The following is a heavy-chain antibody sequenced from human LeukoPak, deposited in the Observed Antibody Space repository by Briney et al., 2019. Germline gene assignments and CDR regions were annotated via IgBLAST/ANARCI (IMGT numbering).Heavy chain of an antibody. CDR2: LSNSGNT. V-gene: IGHV4-59*08. D-gene: IGHD3-10*01. J-gene: IGHJ5*02. CDR3: ARHQFYFDSGRSSPETFWFDP. Sequence: SETLSLTCTVSGGSISHFYWSWIRQPPGKGLEWIGYLSNSGNTTYSPSLRSRVTISVDTSTKQFSLRLTSVTAADPAMYYCARHQFYFDSGRSSPETFWFDPWGQGTLVTVSS. CDR1: GGSISHFY.